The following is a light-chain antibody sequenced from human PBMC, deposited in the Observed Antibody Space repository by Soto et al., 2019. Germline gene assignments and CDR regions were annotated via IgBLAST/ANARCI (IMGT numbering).Light chain of an antibody. V-gene: IGKV1-5*03. J-gene: IGKJ1*01. Sequence: DIHLTQSPSLLSASVGDRVTITCRASQGISQYVAWYQQKPGKAPKLLISKASSLESGVPSRFSGSGSGTEFTLTISSLQPDDSATYYCQQYNSYRAFGQGTKVDIK. CDR2: KAS. CDR3: QQYNSYRA. CDR1: QGISQY.